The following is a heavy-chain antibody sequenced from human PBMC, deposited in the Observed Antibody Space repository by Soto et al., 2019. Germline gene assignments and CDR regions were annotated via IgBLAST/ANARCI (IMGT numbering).Heavy chain of an antibody. CDR2: RYYSGSY. V-gene: IGHV4-31*03. CDR1: NGSISIDNYY. D-gene: IGHD1-26*01. Sequence: QVQLQESGPGLVKPSQTLSLSCSVSNGSISIDNYYWTWMRQHPGKGLEWIGYRYYSGSYYYNPSLDSRVTISVDTAENQFSLRLTSVTAADTAVYYCARGFRTTGGWFDAWGQGALVTVSS. CDR3: ARGFRTTGGWFDA. J-gene: IGHJ5*02.